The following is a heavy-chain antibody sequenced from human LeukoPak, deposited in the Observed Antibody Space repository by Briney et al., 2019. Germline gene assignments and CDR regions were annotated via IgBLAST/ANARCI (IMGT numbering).Heavy chain of an antibody. CDR1: GFAFSAYG. CDR2: ISKTGGTK. CDR3: AKEVGYNYAPLDY. J-gene: IGHJ4*02. Sequence: GGSLRLSCAASGFAFSAYGMQWVRQAPGKGLEWLAVISKTGGTKYYADSVKGRFTVSRDNAGNTLYLQMNSLRPEDTAVYYCAKEVGYNYAPLDYWGLGTLVTVSS. D-gene: IGHD5-18*01. V-gene: IGHV3-30*18.